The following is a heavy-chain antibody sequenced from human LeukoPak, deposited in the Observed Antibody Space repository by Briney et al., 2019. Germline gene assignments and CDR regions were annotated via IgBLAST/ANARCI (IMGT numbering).Heavy chain of an antibody. D-gene: IGHD2-21*02. CDR3: ARDAWGDSSYFDY. CDR1: GFTVSSNY. J-gene: IGHJ4*02. CDR2: IYSGGST. V-gene: IGHV3-66*01. Sequence: GGSLRLSCAASGFTVSSNYMSWVRQAPGKGLEWVSVIYSGGSTYYADSVKGRFTISRDNSKNTLYLQMNSLRAEDTAVYYCARDAWGDSSYFDYWGQGTLVTVSS.